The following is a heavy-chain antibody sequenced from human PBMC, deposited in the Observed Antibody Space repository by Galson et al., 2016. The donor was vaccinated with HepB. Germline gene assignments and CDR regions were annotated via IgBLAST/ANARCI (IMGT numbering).Heavy chain of an antibody. CDR2: INIGGDST. Sequence: SLRLSCAASGFTFSNYAMSWVRQAPGKGLEWVSSINIGGDSTYYADSVKGRFTISRDNSKNTVYLQMNSLRAEDTALYYCAKDPPYSSGWSTYWGQGTLVTVSS. CDR1: GFTFSNYA. CDR3: AKDPPYSSGWSTY. D-gene: IGHD6-19*01. V-gene: IGHV3-23*01. J-gene: IGHJ4*02.